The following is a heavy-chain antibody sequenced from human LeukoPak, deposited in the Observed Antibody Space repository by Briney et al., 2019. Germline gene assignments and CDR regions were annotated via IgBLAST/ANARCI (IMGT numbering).Heavy chain of an antibody. CDR3: ARDTLINYYDSSGYYSTPWFDP. V-gene: IGHV1-18*01. CDR1: GYTFTSYG. CDR2: ISAYNGNT. D-gene: IGHD3-22*01. Sequence: GASVKVSCKASGYTFTSYGISWVRQAPGQGLEWMGWISAYNGNTNYAQKLQGRVTMTTDTSTSTAYMELRSLRSDDTAVYYCARDTLINYYDSSGYYSTPWFDPWGQGTLVTVSS. J-gene: IGHJ5*02.